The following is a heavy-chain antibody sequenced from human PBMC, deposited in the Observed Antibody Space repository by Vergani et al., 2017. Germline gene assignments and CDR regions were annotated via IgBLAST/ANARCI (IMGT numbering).Heavy chain of an antibody. CDR3: ARGSRELRLYPKTNWFDP. CDR1: GGSFSGYY. D-gene: IGHD1-26*01. V-gene: IGHV4-34*01. CDR2: INHSGST. Sequence: QVQLQQWGAGLLKPSETLSLTCAVYGGSFSGYYWSWIRQPPGKGLEWIGEINHSGSTNYNPSLKSRVTISVDTSKTQFSLKLSSVTAADTAVYYCARGSRELRLYPKTNWFDPWGQGTLVTVSS. J-gene: IGHJ5*02.